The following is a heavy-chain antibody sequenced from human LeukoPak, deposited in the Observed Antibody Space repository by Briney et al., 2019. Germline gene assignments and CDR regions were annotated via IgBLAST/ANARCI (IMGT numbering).Heavy chain of an antibody. CDR2: INPSSGGT. CDR3: ASEAAAIESDAFDI. V-gene: IGHV1-2*02. D-gene: IGHD2-2*02. CDR1: GYTFTGYY. J-gene: IGHJ3*02. Sequence: ASVKVSCKASGYTFTGYYMHWVRQAPGQGLEWMGWINPSSGGTNYAQKFQGRVTMTRDTSISTAYMELSRLRSDDTAVYYCASEAAAIESDAFDIWGQGTMVTVSS.